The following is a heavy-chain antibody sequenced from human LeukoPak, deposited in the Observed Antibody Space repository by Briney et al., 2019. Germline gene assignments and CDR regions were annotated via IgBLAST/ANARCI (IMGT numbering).Heavy chain of an antibody. J-gene: IGHJ5*02. Sequence: SETLSLTCSVSGGSISSSSYYWGWIRQPPGRGLEWIGNIYYSGSTYYNPSLKSRVTISVDTSKNQFSLKLSSVTAADTAVYYCAREGEYYDFWSGYYSWFDPWGQGTLVTVSS. CDR1: GGSISSSSYY. CDR3: AREGEYYDFWSGYYSWFDP. CDR2: IYYSGST. V-gene: IGHV4-39*07. D-gene: IGHD3-3*01.